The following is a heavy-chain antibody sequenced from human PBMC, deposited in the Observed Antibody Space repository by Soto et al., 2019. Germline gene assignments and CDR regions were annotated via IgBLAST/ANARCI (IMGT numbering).Heavy chain of an antibody. Sequence: EVQLVESGGGLVQPGRSLRLSCAASGFTFDDYAMHWVRQAPGKGLEWVSGISWNSGSIGYADSVKGRFTISRDNAKNSLYLQMNSLRAEDTALYYCAEDGWENDAFDIWGQGTMVTVSS. CDR2: ISWNSGSI. V-gene: IGHV3-9*01. J-gene: IGHJ3*02. CDR3: AEDGWENDAFDI. D-gene: IGHD1-26*01. CDR1: GFTFDDYA.